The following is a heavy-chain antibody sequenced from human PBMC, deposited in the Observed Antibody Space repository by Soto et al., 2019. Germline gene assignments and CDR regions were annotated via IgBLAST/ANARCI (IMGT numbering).Heavy chain of an antibody. D-gene: IGHD2-15*01. CDR1: GFTVSTNY. V-gene: IGHV3-53*01. CDR3: ARTCCSGHNGYTYYVDD. Sequence: GGSLRLSCAASGFTVSTNYMSWVRQAPGKGLEWVSVIYSDGGTYYADSVKGRFTISRDNSKNTLCLQLNSLRAEDTAVYYCARTCCSGHNGYTYYVDDWGKGTPVAVSS. CDR2: IYSDGGT. J-gene: IGHJ4*02.